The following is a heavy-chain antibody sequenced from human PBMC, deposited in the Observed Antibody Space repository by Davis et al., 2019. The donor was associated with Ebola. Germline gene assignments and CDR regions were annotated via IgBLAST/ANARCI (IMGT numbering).Heavy chain of an antibody. CDR3: ARDPRLYGDLDS. Sequence: SCKASGYTFSSYAMSWVRQAPGKGLEWVSAISGSGGSTYYADSVKGRFTISRDNSKNTLYLQMNRLRAEDTAVYYCARDPRLYGDLDSWGQGTLVAVSS. D-gene: IGHD4-17*01. CDR2: ISGSGGST. V-gene: IGHV3-23*01. CDR1: GYTFSSYA. J-gene: IGHJ4*02.